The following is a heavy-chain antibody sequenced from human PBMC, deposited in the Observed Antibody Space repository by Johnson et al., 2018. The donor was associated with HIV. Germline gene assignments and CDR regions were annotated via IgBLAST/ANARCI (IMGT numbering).Heavy chain of an antibody. Sequence: QVQLVESGGGVVQPGRSLRLSCAASGFTFSDHYMNWIRQAPGKGLEWLSNISSGGSVRYYADSVRGRFTISMDNAENSLYLQMNSLRAEDTAVYYCARHTGYDAFDIWGQGTMVTVSS. CDR2: ISSGGSVR. CDR1: GFTFSDHY. CDR3: ARHTGYDAFDI. J-gene: IGHJ3*02. V-gene: IGHV3-11*04. D-gene: IGHD2-21*01.